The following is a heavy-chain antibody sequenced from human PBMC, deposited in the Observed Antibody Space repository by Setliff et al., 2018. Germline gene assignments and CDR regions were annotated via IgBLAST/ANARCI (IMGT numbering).Heavy chain of an antibody. CDR2: ISSSSSYI. V-gene: IGHV3-21*01. CDR3: ARASRSYYNFWSGYYAQNDAFDI. J-gene: IGHJ3*02. D-gene: IGHD3-3*01. Sequence: GGSLRLSCAASGFTFWSYAMSWVRQAPGKGLEWVSSISSSSSYIYYADSVKGRFTISRDNAKNSLYLQMNSLRAEDTAVYYCARASRSYYNFWSGYYAQNDAFDIWGQGTMVTVSS. CDR1: GFTFWSYA.